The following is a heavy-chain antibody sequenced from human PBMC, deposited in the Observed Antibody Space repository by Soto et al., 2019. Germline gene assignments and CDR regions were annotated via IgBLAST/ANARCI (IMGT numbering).Heavy chain of an antibody. V-gene: IGHV3-23*01. CDR1: GFTFRRYA. D-gene: IGHD2-2*01. J-gene: IGHJ6*02. CDR2: ISGSGGST. CDR3: ANFVVVPAALPLDV. Sequence: EVQLLESGGGLVQPGGSLRLSCAASGFTFRRYAMSWVRQAPGKGLEWVSAISGSGGSTYYADSVKGRFTISRDNSKNTLYLQMNSLRAEDTAVYYCANFVVVPAALPLDVWGQGTTLTVSS.